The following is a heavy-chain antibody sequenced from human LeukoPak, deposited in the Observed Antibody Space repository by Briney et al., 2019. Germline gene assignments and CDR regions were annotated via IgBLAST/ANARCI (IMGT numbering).Heavy chain of an antibody. D-gene: IGHD3-22*01. Sequence: SSETLSLTCTVSGGSISSGDHYWSWIRQPPGKGLEWIGYIYYSGSIYYNPSLKSRVIISVDTSKNQFSLKLSSVTAADTAVYYCAKYDYYDSSGYFYAGDWGQGTLVTVSS. CDR1: GGSISSGDHY. V-gene: IGHV4-30-4*01. CDR2: IYYSGSI. CDR3: AKYDYYDSSGYFYAGD. J-gene: IGHJ4*02.